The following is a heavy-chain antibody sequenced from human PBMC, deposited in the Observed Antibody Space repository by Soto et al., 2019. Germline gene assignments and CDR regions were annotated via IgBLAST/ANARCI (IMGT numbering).Heavy chain of an antibody. CDR2: IYSGGST. Sequence: EVQLVESGGGLVQPGGSLRLSCAASGFTVSSNYMSWVRQAPGKGLEWVSVIYSGGSTYYADSVKGRFTISRHNSKNTLYLQMNSLRAEDTAVYHCARGLPGWSGYYGHYYYMDVWGKGTTVTVSS. CDR1: GFTVSSNY. D-gene: IGHD3-3*01. J-gene: IGHJ6*03. V-gene: IGHV3-53*04. CDR3: ARGLPGWSGYYGHYYYMDV.